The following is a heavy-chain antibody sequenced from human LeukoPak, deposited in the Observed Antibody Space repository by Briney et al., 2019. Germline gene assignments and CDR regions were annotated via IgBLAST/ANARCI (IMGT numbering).Heavy chain of an antibody. CDR2: ISAYNGNT. J-gene: IGHJ5*02. D-gene: IGHD4-11*01. Sequence: GASVKVSCKASGYTFTSYGISWVRQAPGPGLEWMGWISAYNGNTNYAQKLQGRVTMTTDTSTSTAYMELRSLRSDDTAVYYCARVETTTPDRWFDPWGQGTLVTVSS. CDR1: GYTFTSYG. CDR3: ARVETTTPDRWFDP. V-gene: IGHV1-18*01.